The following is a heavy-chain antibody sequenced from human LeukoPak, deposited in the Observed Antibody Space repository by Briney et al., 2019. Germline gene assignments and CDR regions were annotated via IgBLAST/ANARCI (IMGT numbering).Heavy chain of an antibody. J-gene: IGHJ1*01. CDR1: GFTFSSYA. CDR3: ARDRQWLVKGYFQH. CDR2: INSDGSST. D-gene: IGHD6-19*01. V-gene: IGHV3-74*01. Sequence: GGSLRLSCAASGFTFSSYAMSWVRQAPGKGLVWVSRINSDGSSTSYADSVKGRFTISRDNAKNTLYLQMNSLRAEDTAVYYCARDRQWLVKGYFQHWGQGTLVTVSS.